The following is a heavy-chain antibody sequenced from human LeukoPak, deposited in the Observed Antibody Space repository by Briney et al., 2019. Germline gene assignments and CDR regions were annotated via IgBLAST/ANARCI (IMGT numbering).Heavy chain of an antibody. CDR1: GFTVSSNY. V-gene: IGHV3-53*01. CDR3: ARGRARFDY. J-gene: IGHJ4*02. CDR2: IYGDGGT. Sequence: GGSLRLSCAASGFTVSSNYMSWVRQATGKGLEWVSLIYGDGGTYYADSVKGRFTVSRDNSKNTLYLQMNSLRAEDTAMFYCARGRARFDYWGQGTLVTVSS.